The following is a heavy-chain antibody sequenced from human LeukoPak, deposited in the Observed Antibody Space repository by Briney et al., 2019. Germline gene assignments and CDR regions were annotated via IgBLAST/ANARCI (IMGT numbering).Heavy chain of an antibody. CDR1: GYTFTSYG. CDR3: AVTEWELLRGWLNY. J-gene: IGHJ4*02. Sequence: GASVKVSCKASGYTFTSYGISWVRQAPGQGLEWMGWISAYNGNTNYAQKLQGRVTMTTDTSTSTAYMELRSLRSDDTAVYYCAVTEWELLRGWLNYWGQGTLVTVPS. CDR2: ISAYNGNT. D-gene: IGHD1-26*01. V-gene: IGHV1-18*01.